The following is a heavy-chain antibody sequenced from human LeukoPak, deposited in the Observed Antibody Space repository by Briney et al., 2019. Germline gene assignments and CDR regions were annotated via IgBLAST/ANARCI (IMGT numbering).Heavy chain of an antibody. Sequence: AGESLKISCKGSGYSFASYLIGRVRQMPVKGLEWMGIIYPGDSDTRYSPSFQGQVTISADKSISTAYLQWSSLKASDTAMYYCARRGSYGAIYWGQGTLVTVSS. CDR2: IYPGDSDT. V-gene: IGHV5-51*01. J-gene: IGHJ4*02. D-gene: IGHD4-17*01. CDR3: ARRGSYGAIY. CDR1: GYSFASYL.